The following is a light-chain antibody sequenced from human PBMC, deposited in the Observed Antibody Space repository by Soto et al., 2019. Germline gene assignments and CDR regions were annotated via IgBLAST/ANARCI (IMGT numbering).Light chain of an antibody. CDR1: QSVSSSY. V-gene: IGKV3-20*01. J-gene: IGKJ1*01. CDR3: QQYGSSPWT. CDR2: GAS. Sequence: EIVLTQSPGTLSLSPGERATLSCRASQSVSSSYLAWYQQKPGQAPRLLLYGASSRATGIPDRFSGSGSGADVTLTISRLEPEEFAVYYCQQYGSSPWTFGQGTKVEIK.